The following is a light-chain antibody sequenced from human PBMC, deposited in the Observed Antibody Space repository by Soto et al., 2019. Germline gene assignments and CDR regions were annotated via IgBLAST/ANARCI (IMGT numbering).Light chain of an antibody. V-gene: IGKV1D-16*01. CDR1: QDIGSH. CDR2: FAS. J-gene: IGKJ5*01. Sequence: DIVMTQSPSSLSASVGDRVTITCRASQDIGSHLAWYQQKPEKAPKSLIYFASTLQSGVPSRFSASGSGTDFTLTISSLQPEDFATYYCQQFRSFPITFGQGTRLEIK. CDR3: QQFRSFPIT.